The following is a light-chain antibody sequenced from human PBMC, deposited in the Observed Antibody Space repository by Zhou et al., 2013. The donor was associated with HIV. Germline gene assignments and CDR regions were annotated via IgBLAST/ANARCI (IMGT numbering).Light chain of an antibody. Sequence: EIVMTQSPATLSVSPGQRVTLSCRASRSVSSNLAWYQQKPGQAPRLLIYGASTRATGIPARFSGSGSGTEFTLTISGMQSEDFAVYYCQQFXNWPPYTFGLGDPSWXSN. J-gene: IGKJ2*01. V-gene: IGKV3-15*01. CDR3: QQFXNWPPYT. CDR1: RSVSSN. CDR2: GAS.